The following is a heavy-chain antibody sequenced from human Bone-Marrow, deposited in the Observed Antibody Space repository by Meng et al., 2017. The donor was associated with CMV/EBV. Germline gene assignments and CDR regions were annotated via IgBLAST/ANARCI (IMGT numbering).Heavy chain of an antibody. D-gene: IGHD6-6*01. CDR1: GFTFDDYA. CDR3: AREDGIAARLSYYYGMDV. J-gene: IGHJ6*02. Sequence: GGSLRLSCAASGFTFDDYAMHWVRQAPGKGLVWVSLINSDGSSTTYADFVKGRFTISRDNAKNTLYLQMNSLRAEDTAVYYCAREDGIAARLSYYYGMDVWGQGTTVTVSS. CDR2: INSDGSST. V-gene: IGHV3-74*01.